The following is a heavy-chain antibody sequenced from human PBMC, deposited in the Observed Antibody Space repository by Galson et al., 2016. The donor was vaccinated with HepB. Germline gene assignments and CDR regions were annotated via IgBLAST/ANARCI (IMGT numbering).Heavy chain of an antibody. V-gene: IGHV1-69*13. J-gene: IGHJ4*02. CDR1: GGTFNSYG. D-gene: IGHD3-16*02. Sequence: VKVSCKASGGTFNSYGLSWVRQAPGQGLEWMGGITPIFDTANYAQKFQGRVTITADKSTSTAYMELSSLRSEDTAIYYRASQLRLGELSLFDFLFDYWGQGTLVTVSS. CDR3: ASQLRLGELSLFDFLFDY. CDR2: ITPIFDTA.